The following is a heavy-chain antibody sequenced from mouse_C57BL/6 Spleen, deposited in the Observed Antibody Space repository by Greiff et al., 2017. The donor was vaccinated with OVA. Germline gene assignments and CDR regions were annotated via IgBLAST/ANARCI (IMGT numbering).Heavy chain of an antibody. CDR2: IHPNRGST. CDR1: GYTFTSYW. Sequence: QVQLQQPGAELVKPGASVKLSCKASGYTFTSYWMHWVKQRPGQGLEWIGMIHPNRGSTNYNEKFKSKATLTVDKSSSTAYMQLSSLTSEDSAVYYCARKSLYAMDYWGQGTSVTVSS. J-gene: IGHJ4*01. V-gene: IGHV1-64*01. D-gene: IGHD6-1*01. CDR3: ARKSLYAMDY.